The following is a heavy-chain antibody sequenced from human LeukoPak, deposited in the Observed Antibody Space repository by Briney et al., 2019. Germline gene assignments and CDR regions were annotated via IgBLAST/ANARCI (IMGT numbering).Heavy chain of an antibody. CDR1: GYTFTSYG. CDR3: ARLDCSSTSCYFRFSFDY. CDR2: ISAYNGNT. V-gene: IGHV1-18*01. D-gene: IGHD2-2*01. Sequence: ASVKVSCKASGYTFTSYGISWVRQAPGQGREWMGWISAYNGNTNYAQKLQGRVTMTTDTSTSTAYMELRSLRSDDTAVYYCARLDCSSTSCYFRFSFDYWGQGTLVTVSS. J-gene: IGHJ4*02.